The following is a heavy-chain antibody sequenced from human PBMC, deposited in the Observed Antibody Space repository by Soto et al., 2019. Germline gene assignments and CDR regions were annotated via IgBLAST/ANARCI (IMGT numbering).Heavy chain of an antibody. V-gene: IGHV4-59*01. CDR2: IYYSGST. D-gene: IGHD6-19*01. J-gene: IGHJ4*02. CDR1: GGSISSYY. CDR3: ARVSSGWAALDY. Sequence: LSLTCTVSGGSISSYYWSWIRQPPGKGLEWIGYIYYSGSTNYNPSLKSRVTISVDTSKNQFSLKLSSVTAADTAVYYCARVSSGWAALDYWGQGTLVTVSS.